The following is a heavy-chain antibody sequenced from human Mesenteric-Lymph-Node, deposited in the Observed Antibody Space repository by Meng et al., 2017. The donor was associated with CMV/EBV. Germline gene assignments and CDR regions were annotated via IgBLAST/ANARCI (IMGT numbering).Heavy chain of an antibody. D-gene: IGHD3-3*01. V-gene: IGHV3-30*14. Sequence: GESLKISCAASGFTFSSYAMHWVRQAPGKGLEWVAVISYDGSNKYYADSVKGRFTISRDHSKNTLYLQMNSLRADDTAVYYCAKTYYDFWSGYYTGIGWFDPWGQGTLVTVSS. CDR2: ISYDGSNK. CDR3: AKTYYDFWSGYYTGIGWFDP. CDR1: GFTFSSYA. J-gene: IGHJ5*02.